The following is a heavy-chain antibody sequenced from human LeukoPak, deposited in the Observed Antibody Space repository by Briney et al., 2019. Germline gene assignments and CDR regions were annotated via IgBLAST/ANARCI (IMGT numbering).Heavy chain of an antibody. J-gene: IGHJ3*02. CDR2: IYYTGST. Sequence: SETLSLTCTVSGGSVSPYYWSWIRQPPGKGLEWLGYIYYTGSTNYNPSLKSRVTISVDTSKNQFSLQLTSVTAADMAVYYCARSKYSYGWSDAFDIWGQGTMVTVSS. CDR1: GGSVSPYY. D-gene: IGHD5-18*01. CDR3: ARSKYSYGWSDAFDI. V-gene: IGHV4-59*08.